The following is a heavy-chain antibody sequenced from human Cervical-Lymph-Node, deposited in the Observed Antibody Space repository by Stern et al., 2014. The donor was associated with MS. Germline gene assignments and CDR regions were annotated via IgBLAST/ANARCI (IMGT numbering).Heavy chain of an antibody. D-gene: IGHD3-16*02. CDR1: GGSISDSS. V-gene: IGHV4-59*01. CDR2: ISNTGNT. CDR3: ARDRYWGSYRYLGNWFDP. Sequence: QVQLQESGPGLVKPSETLSLTCSVSGGSISDSSWTWIRQPPGKGLEWIGYISNTGNTDYSPSLKSRVTISLDTSKNQFSLNLYSVTAADTAVYYCARDRYWGSYRYLGNWFDPWGQGTLVTVSS. J-gene: IGHJ5*02.